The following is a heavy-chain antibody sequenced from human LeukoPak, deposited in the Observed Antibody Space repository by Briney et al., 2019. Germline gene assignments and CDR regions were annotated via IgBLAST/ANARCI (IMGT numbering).Heavy chain of an antibody. Sequence: PGGSLRLSCAASGFTFSSYEMNWARQAPGKGLQWVSYISNSGSTIYYADSVKGRYTISRDNAKNSLYLQMNSLRAEDTAVYYCARDAILAGDFDFWGPGTLVTVSS. CDR1: GFTFSSYE. D-gene: IGHD1-26*01. CDR3: ARDAILAGDFDF. CDR2: ISNSGSTI. V-gene: IGHV3-48*03. J-gene: IGHJ4*02.